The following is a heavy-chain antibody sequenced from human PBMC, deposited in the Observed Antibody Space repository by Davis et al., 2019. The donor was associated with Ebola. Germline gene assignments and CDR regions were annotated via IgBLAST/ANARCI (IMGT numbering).Heavy chain of an antibody. CDR2: ISSSATRM. D-gene: IGHD6-19*01. J-gene: IGHJ6*02. Sequence: GESLKISCTASGFTFSDYEMNWVRQAPGKGLEWISYISSSATRMYYADSVKGRFTISRDNAKNSLYLQMNSLRAEDTAVYYCARGDKYSSGWSLGYYGMDVWGQGTTVTVSS. CDR3: ARGDKYSSGWSLGYYGMDV. CDR1: GFTFSDYE. V-gene: IGHV3-48*03.